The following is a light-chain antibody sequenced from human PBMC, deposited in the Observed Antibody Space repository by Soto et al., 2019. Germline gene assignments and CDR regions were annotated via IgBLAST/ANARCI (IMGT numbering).Light chain of an antibody. Sequence: DIVMTQSPDSLPVSLGERATINCQSSQSVLHSSNNKHCVSWYQQKPGQPPKLLIYWASTRESGVPDRFTGSGSGTDFTLTISSLQAEDVAVYFCQQYFDTPWTFGQGTKVEIK. CDR1: QSVLHSSNNKHC. V-gene: IGKV4-1*01. CDR2: WAS. J-gene: IGKJ1*01. CDR3: QQYFDTPWT.